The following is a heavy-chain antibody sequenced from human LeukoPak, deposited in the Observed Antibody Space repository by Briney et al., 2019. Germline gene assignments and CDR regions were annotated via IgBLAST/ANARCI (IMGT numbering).Heavy chain of an antibody. CDR1: GFTFSSYG. D-gene: IGHD4-17*01. CDR3: ARDRYGDYGLDY. J-gene: IGHJ4*02. CDR2: ISYDGSNK. V-gene: IGHV3-30*03. Sequence: GGSLRLSCAASGFTFSSYGMHWVRQAPGKGLEWVAVISYDGSNKYYADSVKGRFTISRDNSKNTLYLQMNSLRAEDTAVYYCARDRYGDYGLDYWGQGTLVTVSS.